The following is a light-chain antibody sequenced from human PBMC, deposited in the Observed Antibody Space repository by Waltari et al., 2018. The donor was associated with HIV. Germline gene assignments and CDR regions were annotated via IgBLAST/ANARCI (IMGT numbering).Light chain of an antibody. V-gene: IGLV3-21*04. CDR2: YDS. Sequence: SYVLTQPPSVSVAPGKTARITCGVNNIGSKSVHWYQQKTGSAPVLVLYYDSHRPSGIPERFSGSNSVNTATLTISRVEAGDEADYYCQVWDSSSDHRVFGGGTKLTVL. J-gene: IGLJ3*02. CDR3: QVWDSSSDHRV. CDR1: NIGSKS.